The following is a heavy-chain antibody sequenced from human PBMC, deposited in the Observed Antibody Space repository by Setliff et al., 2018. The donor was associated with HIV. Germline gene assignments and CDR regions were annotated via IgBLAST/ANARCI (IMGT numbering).Heavy chain of an antibody. CDR1: GYSFSSYW. J-gene: IGHJ4*02. D-gene: IGHD3-16*01. V-gene: IGHV5-51*01. CDR2: LYPADSNI. CDR3: TRLWHENWGGVDY. Sequence: PGESLKISCKGSGYSFSSYWIGWVRQMPGKGLEFMGLLYPADSNIRYSPSFQGQVTISVDKSTNTAFLRWASLRASDTAMYYCTRLWHENWGGVDYWGQGTLVTVSS.